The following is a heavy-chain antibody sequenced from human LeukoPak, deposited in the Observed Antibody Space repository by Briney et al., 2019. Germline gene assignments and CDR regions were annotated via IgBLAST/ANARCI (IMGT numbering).Heavy chain of an antibody. D-gene: IGHD3-9*01. CDR2: ISYDGSNK. CDR3: ARRRAPGGHYDILTGYPYYYGMDV. J-gene: IGHJ6*02. V-gene: IGHV3-30*03. CDR1: GFTFSSYG. Sequence: GRSLRLSCAASGFTFSSYGMHWVRQAPGKGLEWVAVISYDGSNKYYADSVKGRFTISRDNSKNTLYLQMNSLRAEDTAVYYCARRRAPGGHYDILTGYPYYYGMDVWGQGTTVTVSS.